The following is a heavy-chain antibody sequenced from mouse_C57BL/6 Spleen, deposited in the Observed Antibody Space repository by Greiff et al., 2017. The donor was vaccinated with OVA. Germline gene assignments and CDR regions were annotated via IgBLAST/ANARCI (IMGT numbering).Heavy chain of an antibody. V-gene: IGHV1-26*01. CDR2: INPNNGGT. D-gene: IGHD2-4*01. CDR3: ALYYDYDPAWFAY. J-gene: IGHJ3*01. CDR1: GYTFTDYY. Sequence: EVQLQQSGPELVRPGASVTISCQASGYTFTDYYMNWVRQSHGKSLEWIGYINPNNGGTSYNQKFKGKATLTVDKPSSTADMELRSLTSEDSAVYYCALYYDYDPAWFAYWGQGTLVTVSA.